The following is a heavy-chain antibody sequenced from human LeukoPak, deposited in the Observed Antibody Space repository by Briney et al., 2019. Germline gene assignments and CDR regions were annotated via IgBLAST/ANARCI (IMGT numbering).Heavy chain of an antibody. D-gene: IGHD4/OR15-4a*01. J-gene: IGHJ5*02. CDR3: AREPGANGFDA. V-gene: IGHV4-4*07. CDR1: GDSISSYF. CDR2: IYSSGTA. Sequence: SETLSLTCTVSGDSISSYFWSWIRQPAGTGLEWIGRIYSSGTAYYNPSLKGRVTMSLDTSKNQFSLKLSSITAADTAVYYCAREPGANGFDAWGQGTLVTVSA.